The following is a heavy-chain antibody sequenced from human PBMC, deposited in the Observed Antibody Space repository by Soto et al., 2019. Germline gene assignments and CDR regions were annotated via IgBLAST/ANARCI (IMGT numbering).Heavy chain of an antibody. CDR1: GYTFTSYA. CDR3: ARDSEAARPFFDY. V-gene: IGHV1-3*01. J-gene: IGHJ4*02. D-gene: IGHD6-6*01. CDR2: INAGNGNT. Sequence: ASVKVSCKASGYTFTSYAMHWVRQAPGQRLEWMGWINAGNGNTKYSQKIQGRVTITRDTSASTAYMELSSLRSEDTAVYYCARDSEAARPFFDYWGQGTLVTVSS.